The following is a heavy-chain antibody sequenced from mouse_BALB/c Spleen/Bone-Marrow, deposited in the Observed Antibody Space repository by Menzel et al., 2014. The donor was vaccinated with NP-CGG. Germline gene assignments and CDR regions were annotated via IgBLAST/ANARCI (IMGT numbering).Heavy chain of an antibody. CDR2: IYPGDGDT. J-gene: IGHJ4*01. Sequence: VQLLQCGPVLVKPGASVKISCKASGYAFSSSCMNWVKQRPGQGLGWIGRIYPGDGDTNYNGKFKGKGTVTADKSSSTAYMQLSRLTSVDSAVYFCARQLGLYAMDYWGQGSSVTVSS. D-gene: IGHD3-1*01. V-gene: IGHV1-82*01. CDR3: ARQLGLYAMDY. CDR1: GYAFSSSC.